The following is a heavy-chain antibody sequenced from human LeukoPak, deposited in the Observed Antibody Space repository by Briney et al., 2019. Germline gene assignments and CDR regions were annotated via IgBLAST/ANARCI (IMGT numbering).Heavy chain of an antibody. Sequence: GESLKISCKGSGYSFTSYWIGWVRQMPGKGLEWMGIIYPGDSDTRYSPSFQGQITISADKSISTAYLQWSSLKASDTVMYYCARALYCSGGSCYFDYWGQGTLVTVSS. V-gene: IGHV5-51*01. D-gene: IGHD2-15*01. CDR3: ARALYCSGGSCYFDY. CDR2: IYPGDSDT. J-gene: IGHJ4*02. CDR1: GYSFTSYW.